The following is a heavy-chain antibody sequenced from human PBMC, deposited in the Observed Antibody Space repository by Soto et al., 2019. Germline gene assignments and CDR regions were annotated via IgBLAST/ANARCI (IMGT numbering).Heavy chain of an antibody. V-gene: IGHV4-39*01. D-gene: IGHD6-13*01. CDR2: IYYSGST. J-gene: IGHJ5*02. Sequence: SETLSLTCTVSGGYISSSSYYWGWIRQPPGKGLEWIGSIYYSGSTYYNPSLKSRVTISVDTSKNQFSLKLSSVTAADTAVYYCARHNGSSSWYLSVGWFDPWGQGTLVTLSS. CDR3: ARHNGSSSWYLSVGWFDP. CDR1: GGYISSSSYY.